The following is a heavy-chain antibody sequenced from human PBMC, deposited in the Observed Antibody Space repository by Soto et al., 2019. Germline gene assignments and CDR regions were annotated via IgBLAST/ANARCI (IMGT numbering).Heavy chain of an antibody. CDR3: ARECLNDYGDFYYFDY. J-gene: IGHJ4*02. CDR2: IYFSGNT. D-gene: IGHD4-17*01. V-gene: IGHV4-31*03. CDR1: GGSISSGGYY. Sequence: QVQLQESGPGLVKPSQTLSLTCTVSGGSISSGGYYWSWIRQHPGKGLEWTGYIYFSGNTYYNPSLKSRVTISVDTSKSQVSLKLSSVTAADTAVYYCARECLNDYGDFYYFDYWGQGTLVTVSS.